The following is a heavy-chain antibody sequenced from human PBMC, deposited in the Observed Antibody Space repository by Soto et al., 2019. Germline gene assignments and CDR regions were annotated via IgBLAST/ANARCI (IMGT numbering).Heavy chain of an antibody. Sequence: PGGSLRLSCAASGSTFSSYAMSWVRQAPGKGLEWVSAISGSGGSTYYADSVKGRFTISRDNSKNTLYLQMNSLRAEDTAVYYCAKVPRPYYYDSSGYYSDYWGQGTLVTVSS. CDR1: GSTFSSYA. J-gene: IGHJ4*02. D-gene: IGHD3-22*01. CDR2: ISGSGGST. V-gene: IGHV3-23*01. CDR3: AKVPRPYYYDSSGYYSDY.